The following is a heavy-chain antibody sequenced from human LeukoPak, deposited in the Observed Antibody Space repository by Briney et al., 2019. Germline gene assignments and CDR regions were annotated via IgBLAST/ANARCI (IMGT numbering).Heavy chain of an antibody. CDR2: IIPIFGTA. D-gene: IGHD5-18*01. Sequence: GASVKVSCKASGGTFSSYAISWVRQAPGQGLESMGGIIPIFGTANYAQKFQGRVTITADESTSTAYMELSSLRSEDTAVYYCARRRIQLWSYYFDYWGQGTLVTVSS. CDR3: ARRRIQLWSYYFDY. CDR1: GGTFSSYA. V-gene: IGHV1-69*13. J-gene: IGHJ4*02.